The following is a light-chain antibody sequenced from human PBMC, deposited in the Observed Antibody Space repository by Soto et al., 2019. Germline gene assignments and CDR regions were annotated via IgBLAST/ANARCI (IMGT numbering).Light chain of an antibody. CDR2: TAS. CDR3: QQSYSTPRT. V-gene: IGKV1-12*01. Sequence: DIQMTQSPSSVSASVGYRFTITCRASQSISTWLAWYQQKPGTAPNLLIFTASYLQSGVPSRFSGSGSGTDFTLTINGLQPEDFATYYCQQSYSTPRTFGPGTKV. CDR1: QSISTW. J-gene: IGKJ1*01.